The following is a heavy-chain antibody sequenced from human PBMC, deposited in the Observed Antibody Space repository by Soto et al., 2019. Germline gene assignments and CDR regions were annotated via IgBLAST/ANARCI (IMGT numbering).Heavy chain of an antibody. CDR3: AAVLSGWYDYYYVMDV. D-gene: IGHD6-19*01. V-gene: IGHV1-58*01. CDR1: GFTFTSSA. J-gene: IGHJ6*04. CDR2: IVVGSGNT. Sequence: ASVKVSCKASGFTFTSSAVQWVRQARGQRLEWIGWIVVGSGNTNYAQKFQERVTITRDMSTSTAYMELSSLRSEDTAVYYCAAVLSGWYDYYYVMDVWGKGTTVTVSS.